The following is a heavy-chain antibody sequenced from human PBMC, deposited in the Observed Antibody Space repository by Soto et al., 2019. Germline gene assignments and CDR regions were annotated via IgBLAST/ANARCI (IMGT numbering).Heavy chain of an antibody. V-gene: IGHV1-58*01. CDR2: IVVGSGNT. CDR1: GFTFTSSA. Sequence: GASVKVSCKASGFTFTSSAVQWVRQARGQRLEWIGWIVVGSGNTNYAQKLQERVTITRDMSTSTAYMELSSLRSEDTAVYYCAAGYSSSWYYYYYGMDVWGQGTTVTVSS. J-gene: IGHJ6*02. D-gene: IGHD6-13*01. CDR3: AAGYSSSWYYYYYGMDV.